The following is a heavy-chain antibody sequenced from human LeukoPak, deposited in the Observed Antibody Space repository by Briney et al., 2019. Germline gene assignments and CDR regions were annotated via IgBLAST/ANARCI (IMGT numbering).Heavy chain of an antibody. J-gene: IGHJ1*01. Sequence: GSLRLSCAASGFTFSDYYMSWIRQAPGKGLEWISYISSSSRIIYYADSVKGRFTISRDNAQSSMYLQMNSLRAEDTAVYYCARANYGGNPRYFQHWGQGTLVTVSS. CDR1: GFTFSDYY. CDR2: ISSSSRII. CDR3: ARANYGGNPRYFQH. V-gene: IGHV3-11*01. D-gene: IGHD4-23*01.